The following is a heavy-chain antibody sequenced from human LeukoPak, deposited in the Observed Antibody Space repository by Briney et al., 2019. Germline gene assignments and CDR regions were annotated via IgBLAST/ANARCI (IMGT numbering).Heavy chain of an antibody. Sequence: SETLSLTCTVSGGSISSSNYYWSWIRQPPGKGLEWIGSIYYSGSTYYNPSLKSRVTISVDTSKNQFSLKLSSVTAADTAVYYCARTRSTFGYYYYGMDVWGQGTTVTVSS. J-gene: IGHJ6*02. D-gene: IGHD2-2*01. CDR1: GGSISSSNYY. CDR2: IYYSGST. V-gene: IGHV4-39*07. CDR3: ARTRSTFGYYYYGMDV.